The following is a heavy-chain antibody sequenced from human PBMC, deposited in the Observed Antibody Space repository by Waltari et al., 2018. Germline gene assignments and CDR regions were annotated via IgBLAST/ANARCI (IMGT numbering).Heavy chain of an antibody. CDR3: AKGGHLGELSLYDY. CDR2: RRDDGSNK. J-gene: IGHJ4*02. V-gene: IGHV3-30*02. Sequence: QVQLVESGGGVVQPGGSLRLSCAASGFTFSSYGMHWVRQAPGKGLEWVAFRRDDGSNKYYADSVKGRFTISRDNSKNTLYLQMNSLRAEDTAVYYCAKGGHLGELSLYDYWGQGTLVTVSS. D-gene: IGHD3-16*02. CDR1: GFTFSSYG.